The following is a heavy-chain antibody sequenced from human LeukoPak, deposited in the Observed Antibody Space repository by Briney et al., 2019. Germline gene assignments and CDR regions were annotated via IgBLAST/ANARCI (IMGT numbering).Heavy chain of an antibody. Sequence: GGSLRLSCAASGFTFSSYGMHWVRQAPGKGLEWVAVISYDGSNKYYADSVKGRFTISRDNSKNTLYLQMNSLRAEDTAVYYCAKDRAGVWGQGTLVTVSP. V-gene: IGHV3-30*18. CDR1: GFTFSSYG. CDR2: ISYDGSNK. CDR3: AKDRAGV. J-gene: IGHJ4*02. D-gene: IGHD3-10*01.